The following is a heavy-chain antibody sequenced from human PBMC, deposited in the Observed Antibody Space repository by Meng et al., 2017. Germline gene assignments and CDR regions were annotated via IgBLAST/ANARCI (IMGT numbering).Heavy chain of an antibody. J-gene: IGHJ4*02. V-gene: IGHV3-30*01. Sequence: GESLKISCAASGFTFSSYTLHWVRQAPGKGLEWVAVISYDGNYQYYADSVKGRFTLSRDNSKNTLYLQMNSLRADDTAVYYCARAIRIGYCSGGNCYTLRYWGQGTMVTVSS. CDR1: GFTFSSYT. CDR3: ARAIRIGYCSGGNCYTLRY. D-gene: IGHD2-15*01. CDR2: ISYDGNYQ.